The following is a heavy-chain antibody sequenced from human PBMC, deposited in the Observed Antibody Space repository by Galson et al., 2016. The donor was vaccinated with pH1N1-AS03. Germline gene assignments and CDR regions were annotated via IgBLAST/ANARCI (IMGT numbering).Heavy chain of an antibody. CDR2: IVPTFTAP. V-gene: IGHV1-69*13. CDR3: ATIGAVPGFGGYWFDS. CDR1: GGTFRNFA. J-gene: IGHJ5*01. D-gene: IGHD6-19*01. Sequence: SVKVSCKASGGTFRNFAISWVRQAPGQGLEWMGRIVPTFTAPKYAQKFQGRLTITADDSATTTYMDLSGLKLEDTAIYYCATIGAVPGFGGYWFDSWGQGTHVIVSS.